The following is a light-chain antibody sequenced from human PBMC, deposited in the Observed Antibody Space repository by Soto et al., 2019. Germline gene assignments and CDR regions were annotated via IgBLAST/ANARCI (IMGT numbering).Light chain of an antibody. CDR1: QGISNY. V-gene: IGKV1-27*01. J-gene: IGKJ1*01. Sequence: DIQMTQSPSSLSGAVGDSVTITCRASQGISNYLAWYQQRPGKAPTLLIYAASTLQSGVPSRFSGSRSGTDFTLTISSLQPEDVSTYYCQSYNNAPRTFGQGTKVEI. CDR2: AAS. CDR3: QSYNNAPRT.